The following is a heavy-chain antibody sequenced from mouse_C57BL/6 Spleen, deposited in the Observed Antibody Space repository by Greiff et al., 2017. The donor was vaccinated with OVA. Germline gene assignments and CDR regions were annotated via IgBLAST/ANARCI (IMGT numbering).Heavy chain of an antibody. CDR3: ARRWLLHYYAMDY. Sequence: EVKLMESGGGLVKPGGSLKLSCAASGFTFSDYGMHWVRQAPEKGLEWVAYISSGSSTISYADTVKGRFTISRDNAKNTLFLQMTSLRSEDTAMYYGARRWLLHYYAMDYWGQGTSVTVSS. V-gene: IGHV5-17*01. D-gene: IGHD2-3*01. J-gene: IGHJ4*01. CDR2: ISSGSSTI. CDR1: GFTFSDYG.